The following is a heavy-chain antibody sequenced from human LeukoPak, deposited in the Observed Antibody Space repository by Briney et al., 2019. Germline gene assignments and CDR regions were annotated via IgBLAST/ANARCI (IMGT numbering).Heavy chain of an antibody. Sequence: GGSLRLSCAASGFTFSRYWMSWVRQAPGKGLEWVANIKQDGSEKYYVDSVKGRFTISRDNAKNSLYLQMNSLRAEDTAVYYCAKDRIAVAGSIFDYWGQGTLVTVSS. CDR3: AKDRIAVAGSIFDY. D-gene: IGHD6-19*01. V-gene: IGHV3-7*03. CDR1: GFTFSRYW. J-gene: IGHJ4*02. CDR2: IKQDGSEK.